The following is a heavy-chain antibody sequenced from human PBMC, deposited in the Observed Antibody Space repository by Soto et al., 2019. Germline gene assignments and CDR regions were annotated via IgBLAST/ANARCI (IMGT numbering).Heavy chain of an antibody. Sequence: QVQLVQSGAEVKKPGSSVKVSCKASGGTFSSYAISWVRQAPGQGLEWMGGIIPIFGTANYAQKFQGRVTITADESTSTAYMELSSLRSEDTAVYYCARVVGATIVLHFDYWGQGTLLTVSS. CDR1: GGTFSSYA. CDR2: IIPIFGTA. CDR3: ARVVGATIVLHFDY. D-gene: IGHD1-26*01. V-gene: IGHV1-69*01. J-gene: IGHJ4*02.